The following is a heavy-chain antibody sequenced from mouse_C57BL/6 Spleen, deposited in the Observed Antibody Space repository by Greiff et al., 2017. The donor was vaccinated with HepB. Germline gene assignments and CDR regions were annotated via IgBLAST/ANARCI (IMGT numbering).Heavy chain of an antibody. CDR2: INPNNGGT. Sequence: EVQLQQSGPELVKPGASVKISCKASGYTFTDYYMNWVKQSHGKSLEWIGDINPNNGGTSYNQKFKGKATLTVNKSSSTAYMELRSLTSEDSAVYYCALYDYDDYFDYWGQGTTLTVSS. D-gene: IGHD2-4*01. V-gene: IGHV1-26*01. J-gene: IGHJ2*01. CDR1: GYTFTDYY. CDR3: ALYDYDDYFDY.